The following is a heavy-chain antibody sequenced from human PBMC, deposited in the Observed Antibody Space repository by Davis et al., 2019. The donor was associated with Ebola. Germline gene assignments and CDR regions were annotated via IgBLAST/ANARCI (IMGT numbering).Heavy chain of an antibody. Sequence: GESLKISCAASGFTFSGSAVHWVRQATGKGLEWVSAIGAAGDTYYPGSVKGRFTISSENAKNSLYLQMNSLRVGDTAVYYCARAAAGTIVFDYWGQGTLVTVSS. CDR2: IGAAGDT. J-gene: IGHJ4*02. V-gene: IGHV3-13*01. CDR1: GFTFSGSA. CDR3: ARAAAGTIVFDY. D-gene: IGHD6-13*01.